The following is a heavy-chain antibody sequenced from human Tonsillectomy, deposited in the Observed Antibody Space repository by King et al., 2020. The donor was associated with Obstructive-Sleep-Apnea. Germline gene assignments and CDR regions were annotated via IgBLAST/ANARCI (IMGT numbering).Heavy chain of an antibody. CDR1: GFTFSSYA. V-gene: IGHV3-23*04. J-gene: IGHJ3*02. CDR3: AKNSQEQWLVWSAFDI. D-gene: IGHD6-19*01. Sequence: VQLVESGGGLVQPGGSLRLSCAASGFTFSSYAMSWVRQAPGKGLEWVSAISGSGGSTYYADSVKGRFTISRDNSKNTLYLQMNSLRAEDTAVYYCAKNSQEQWLVWSAFDIWGQGTMVTVSS. CDR2: ISGSGGST.